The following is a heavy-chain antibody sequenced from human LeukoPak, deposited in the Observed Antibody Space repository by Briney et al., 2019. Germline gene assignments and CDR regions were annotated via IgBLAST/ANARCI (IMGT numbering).Heavy chain of an antibody. CDR2: IWYDGSNK. CDR3: ASSQGYSYGYPFDY. Sequence: GGSLRLSCAASGFTFSSYGMHWVRQAPGKGLEWVAVIWYDGSNKYYADSVKGRFTISRDNSKNTLYLQMNSLRAEDTAVYYCASSQGYSYGYPFDYWGQGTLVTVSS. V-gene: IGHV3-33*01. CDR1: GFTFSSYG. D-gene: IGHD5-18*01. J-gene: IGHJ4*02.